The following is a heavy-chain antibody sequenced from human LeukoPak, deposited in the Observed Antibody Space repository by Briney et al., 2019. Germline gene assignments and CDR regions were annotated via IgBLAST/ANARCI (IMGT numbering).Heavy chain of an antibody. D-gene: IGHD2-21*01. CDR3: ARRAGIAGYFQH. Sequence: KPSETLSLTCTVSGGSISSYYWSWIRQPPGKGLEWIGYIYYSGNTYYNPALQSRVTISIDTSKTQFSLKLSSVTAADTAVYYCARRAGIAGYFQHWGQGTLVTVSS. CDR2: IYYSGNT. CDR1: GGSISSYY. J-gene: IGHJ1*01. V-gene: IGHV4-59*08.